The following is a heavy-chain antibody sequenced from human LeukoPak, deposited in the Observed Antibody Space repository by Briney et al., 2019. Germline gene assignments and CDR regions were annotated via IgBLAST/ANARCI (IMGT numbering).Heavy chain of an antibody. CDR3: ARGPLARYYFDY. D-gene: IGHD3-3*02. CDR2: IYYSGST. V-gene: IGHV4-59*01. Sequence: SETLSLTCTVSGGSISSYYWSWIRQPPGKGLEWIGYIYYSGSTNYNLSLKSRVTISVDTSKNQFSLKLSSVTAADTAVYYCARGPLARYYFDYWGQGTLVTVSS. CDR1: GGSISSYY. J-gene: IGHJ4*02.